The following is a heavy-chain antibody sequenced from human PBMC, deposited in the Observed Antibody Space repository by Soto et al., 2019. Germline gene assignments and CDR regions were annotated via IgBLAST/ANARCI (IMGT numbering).Heavy chain of an antibody. CDR3: AREVVVAAYFDY. CDR1: GFTFSSYE. Sequence: GGSLRLSCAASGFTFSSYEMNWVRQAPGKGLEWVSYISSSGSKIYYADSVKGRFTISRDNAKNSLYLQMNSLRAEDTAVYYCAREVVVAAYFDYWGQGTLVTVSS. V-gene: IGHV3-48*03. CDR2: ISSSGSKI. J-gene: IGHJ4*02. D-gene: IGHD2-15*01.